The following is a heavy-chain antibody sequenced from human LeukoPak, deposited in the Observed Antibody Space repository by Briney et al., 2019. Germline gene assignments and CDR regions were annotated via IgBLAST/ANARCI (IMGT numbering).Heavy chain of an antibody. CDR2: IKQDGSEK. V-gene: IGHV3-7*01. CDR1: GFTFSSYW. Sequence: GGSLGLSCAASGFTFSSYWMNWVRQAPGMGLEWVANIKQDGSEKYYVDSVKGRFTISRDNAKNSLYLQMNSLRAEDTAVYYCARDRRIIAYDAFDLWGQGTMVTVSS. J-gene: IGHJ3*01. CDR3: ARDRRIIAYDAFDL. D-gene: IGHD2/OR15-2a*01.